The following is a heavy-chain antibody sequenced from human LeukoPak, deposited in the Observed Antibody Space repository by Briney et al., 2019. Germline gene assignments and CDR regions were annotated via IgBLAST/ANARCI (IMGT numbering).Heavy chain of an antibody. J-gene: IGHJ4*02. D-gene: IGHD1-7*01. V-gene: IGHV3-30-3*01. Sequence: GRSLRLSCAASGFTFSSYAMHWVRQAPGQGLEWVAVILSDGSNKYYADSVTGRFTIPRDNSKNTLYLQMNSLRAEDTAVYYCARVSGTTGFSLGYWGQGTLVTVSS. CDR2: ILSDGSNK. CDR1: GFTFSSYA. CDR3: ARVSGTTGFSLGY.